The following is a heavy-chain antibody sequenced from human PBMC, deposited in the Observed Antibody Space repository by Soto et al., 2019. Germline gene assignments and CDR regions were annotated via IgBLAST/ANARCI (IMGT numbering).Heavy chain of an antibody. Sequence: GASVKVSCKASGYTFTTYAIHWVRQAPGQRLEWMGWINAGNGNTKYSQNFQGRVSITRDTSASTAYMELSSLRSEDTAVYYCARDRYGDYAGQDYYYGMDVWGQGTTVTVSS. CDR3: ARDRYGDYAGQDYYYGMDV. CDR2: INAGNGNT. J-gene: IGHJ6*02. CDR1: GYTFTTYA. V-gene: IGHV1-3*01. D-gene: IGHD4-17*01.